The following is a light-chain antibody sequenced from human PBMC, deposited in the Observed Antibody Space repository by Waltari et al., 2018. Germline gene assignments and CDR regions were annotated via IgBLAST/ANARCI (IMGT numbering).Light chain of an antibody. CDR1: IIRTHY. CDR2: GKN. J-gene: IGLJ2*01. CDR3: SSRELSGHVV. V-gene: IGLV3-19*01. Sequence: SSDLTQDPDVSVALGQTVRITCQGDIIRTHYGNWCRQKPGQAPELVIYGKNNRPSGIPDRFSASSSENTASLIITGAQAEDEADYYCSSRELSGHVVFGGGTRLTV.